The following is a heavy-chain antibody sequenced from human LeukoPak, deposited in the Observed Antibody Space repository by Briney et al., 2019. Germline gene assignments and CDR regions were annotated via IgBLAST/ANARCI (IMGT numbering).Heavy chain of an antibody. Sequence: ASVKVSCKASGYTFTRYGIYLVRQAPGQGLEWMGWISGYNGNTKYAQNFQGRVSVTTDTSTSTAYMELRSLRSDDTAVYYCARAEGVVVAAHIDVWGKGTTVTVSS. J-gene: IGHJ6*03. V-gene: IGHV1-18*01. D-gene: IGHD2-15*01. CDR2: ISGYNGNT. CDR1: GYTFTRYG. CDR3: ARAEGVVVAAHIDV.